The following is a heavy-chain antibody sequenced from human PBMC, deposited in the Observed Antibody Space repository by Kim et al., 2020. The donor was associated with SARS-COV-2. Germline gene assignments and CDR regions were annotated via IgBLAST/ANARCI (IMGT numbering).Heavy chain of an antibody. Sequence: GASLKISCKGSGYSFTSYWISWVRQMPGKGLEWMGRIDPSDSYTNYSPSFQGHVTISADKSISTAYLQWSSLKASDTAMYYCARQIDLAYYYDSSGYDRPYYFDYWGQGTLVTVSS. V-gene: IGHV5-10-1*01. D-gene: IGHD3-22*01. J-gene: IGHJ4*02. CDR3: ARQIDLAYYYDSSGYDRPYYFDY. CDR1: GYSFTSYW. CDR2: IDPSDSYT.